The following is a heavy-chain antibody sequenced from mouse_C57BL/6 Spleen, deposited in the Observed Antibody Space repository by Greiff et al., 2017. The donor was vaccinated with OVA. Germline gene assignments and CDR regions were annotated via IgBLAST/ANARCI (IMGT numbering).Heavy chain of an antibody. J-gene: IGHJ1*03. CDR3: AGGNSWYFDV. CDR2: IYPGDGDT. Sequence: QVQLQQSGPELVKPGASVKISCKASGYAFSSSWMNWVKQRPGKGLEWIGRIYPGDGDTNYNGKFKGKATLTADKSSSTAYMQLSSLTSEDSAVYFCAGGNSWYFDVWGTGTTVTVSS. V-gene: IGHV1-82*01. CDR1: GYAFSSSW. D-gene: IGHD2-1*01.